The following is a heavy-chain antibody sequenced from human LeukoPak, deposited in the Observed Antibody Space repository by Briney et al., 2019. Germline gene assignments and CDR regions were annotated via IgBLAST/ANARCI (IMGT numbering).Heavy chain of an antibody. J-gene: IGHJ3*01. Sequence: GGSLRLSCAASGFTFSSFGMHWVRQAPGKGLEWVSFIQYDGSEKYYADSVKCRFTISRDNSEDTLYLQMNSPRGEDTAVYYCAKNRGYNYGGDSFSVWGQGTLVTVSS. CDR3: AKNRGYNYGGDSFSV. CDR1: GFTFSSFG. V-gene: IGHV3-30*02. D-gene: IGHD5-18*01. CDR2: IQYDGSEK.